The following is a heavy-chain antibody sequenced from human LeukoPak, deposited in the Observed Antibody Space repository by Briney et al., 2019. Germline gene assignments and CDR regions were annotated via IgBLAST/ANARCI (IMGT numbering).Heavy chain of an antibody. J-gene: IGHJ4*02. Sequence: ASVKVSCKASGYTFTTYGISWVRQAPGQGLGWVGWISGYSGNTDYAQKFQDRVTMTTDTSTSTAYMELRSLSSDDTAVYYCARDYRGSYYFYWGQGTLVTASS. D-gene: IGHD1-26*01. CDR1: GYTFTTYG. CDR2: ISGYSGNT. CDR3: ARDYRGSYYFY. V-gene: IGHV1-18*01.